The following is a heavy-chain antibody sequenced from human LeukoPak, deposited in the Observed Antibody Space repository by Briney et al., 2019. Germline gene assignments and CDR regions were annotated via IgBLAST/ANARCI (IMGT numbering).Heavy chain of an antibody. V-gene: IGHV3-23*01. J-gene: IGHJ5*02. Sequence: PGGSLRLSCAASGFTFSSYAMSWVRQAPGKGLEWVSAISGSGGSTYYADSVKGRFTISRDNSKDTLYLQMNSLRAEDTAVYYCAKDFYSGYDPRHLQPRGFDPWGQGTLVTVSS. D-gene: IGHD5-12*01. CDR3: AKDFYSGYDPRHLQPRGFDP. CDR2: ISGSGGST. CDR1: GFTFSSYA.